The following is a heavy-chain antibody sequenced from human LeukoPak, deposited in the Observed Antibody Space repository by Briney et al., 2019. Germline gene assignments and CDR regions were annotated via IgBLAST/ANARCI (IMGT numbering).Heavy chain of an antibody. V-gene: IGHV1-8*01. Sequence: ASVKVSCKASGYTFTSYEINWVRQATGQGLEWMGWMNPNSGNTGYAQKFQGRVTMTRNTSISTAYMELSSLRSGDTAVYYCARVPRGAAADYYYYGMDVWGQGTTVTVSS. D-gene: IGHD6-13*01. CDR1: GYTFTSYE. J-gene: IGHJ6*02. CDR3: ARVPRGAAADYYYYGMDV. CDR2: MNPNSGNT.